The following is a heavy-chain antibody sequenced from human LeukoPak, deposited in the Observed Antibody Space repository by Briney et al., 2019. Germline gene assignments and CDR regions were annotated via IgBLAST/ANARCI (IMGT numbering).Heavy chain of an antibody. CDR2: IYPGDSDT. D-gene: IGHD4-11*01. V-gene: IGHV5-51*01. CDR1: GYSFTSYW. J-gene: IGHJ6*03. CDR3: ARVFTDPSYYYYMDV. Sequence: GESLKISCKGSGYSFTSYWIGWVRQLPGKGLEWMGIIYPGDSDTRYSPSFQGQVTISADKSISTAYLQWSSLKASDTAMYYCARVFTDPSYYYYMDVWGKGTTVTVSS.